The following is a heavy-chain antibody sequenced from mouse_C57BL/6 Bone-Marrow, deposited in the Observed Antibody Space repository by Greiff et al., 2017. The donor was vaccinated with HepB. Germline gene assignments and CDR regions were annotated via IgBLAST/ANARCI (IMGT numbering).Heavy chain of an antibody. V-gene: IGHV6-6*01. CDR2: IRNKANNHAT. CDR3: RGGNCVWYLGV. CDR1: GFTFSDAW. J-gene: IGHJ1*03. Sequence: DVKLQESGGGLVQPGGSMKLSCAASGFTFSDAWMDWVRQSPEKGLEWVAEIRNKANNHATYYAESVKGMFTISRDDSKRSVYLQMNSLRAEDTGIYYVRGGNCVWYLGVWGTGATVTVSS. D-gene: IGHD2-1*01.